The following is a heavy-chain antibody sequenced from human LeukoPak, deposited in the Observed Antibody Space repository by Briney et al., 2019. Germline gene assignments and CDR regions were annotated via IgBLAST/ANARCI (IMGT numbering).Heavy chain of an antibody. CDR1: GYTFTGYY. CDR3: ARSPGLDTAVVNRP. D-gene: IGHD5-18*01. V-gene: IGHV1-2*02. Sequence: ASVKVSCKTSGYTFTGYYIHWVRQAPGQELEWMGWINPNSSGTNYAQNFQGRVTMTRDTSINTAYMELGRLRSDDTAVYYCARSPGLDTAVVNRPWGQGTLVTVSS. CDR2: INPNSSGT. J-gene: IGHJ5*02.